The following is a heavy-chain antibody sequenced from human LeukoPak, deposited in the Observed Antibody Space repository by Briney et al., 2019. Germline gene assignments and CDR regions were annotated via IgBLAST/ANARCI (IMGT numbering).Heavy chain of an antibody. CDR1: GFAFSRYS. V-gene: IGHV3-21*01. J-gene: IGHJ4*02. Sequence: GGSLRLSCAASGFAFSRYSMNWVRQAPGKGLEWVSFISSSRSYIYYADSVKGRFTISRDNAKNSLYLQMNSLRAEDTAVYYCAREGEDYYYDSSGYLEYWGQGTLVTVSS. CDR3: AREGEDYYYDSSGYLEY. D-gene: IGHD3-22*01. CDR2: ISSSRSYI.